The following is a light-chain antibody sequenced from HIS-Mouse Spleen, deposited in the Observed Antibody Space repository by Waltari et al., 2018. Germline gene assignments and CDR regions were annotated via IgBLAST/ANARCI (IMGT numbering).Light chain of an antibody. Sequence: SYELTQPPSVSVSPGQTARITCSGDALPKQYAYWYQQKPGQAPVLVIYKDSERPSGIPERFSGSSSGTTVTLTISGLQSEDEADYYCAAWDDSLNGNYVFGTGTKVTVL. J-gene: IGLJ1*01. V-gene: IGLV3-25*02. CDR3: AAWDDSLNGNYV. CDR1: ALPKQY. CDR2: KDS.